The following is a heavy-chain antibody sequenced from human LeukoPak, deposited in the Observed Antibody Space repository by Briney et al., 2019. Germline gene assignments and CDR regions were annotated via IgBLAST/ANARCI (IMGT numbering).Heavy chain of an antibody. CDR2: IYSGGST. Sequence: GGSLRLSCAASGFTVSSNYMSWVRQAPGKGLEWVSVIYSGGSTYYADSVKGRFTISRDNSKNTLYLQMNSLRAKDTAVYYCARKKSTNGDDLDYWGQGTLVTVSS. D-gene: IGHD4-17*01. V-gene: IGHV3-66*01. CDR1: GFTVSSNY. J-gene: IGHJ4*02. CDR3: ARKKSTNGDDLDY.